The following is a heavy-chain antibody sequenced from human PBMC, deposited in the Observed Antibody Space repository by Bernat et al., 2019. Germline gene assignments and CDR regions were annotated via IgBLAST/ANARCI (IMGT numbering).Heavy chain of an antibody. J-gene: IGHJ6*02. CDR3: ARLMTTHYYYGMDV. D-gene: IGHD3-16*01. Sequence: QLQLQESGSGLVKPSETLSLTCTVSGGSISSYYWSWIRQPPGKGLEWIGYIYYSGSTNYNPSLKSRVTISVDTSKNQFSLKLSSVTAADTAVYYCARLMTTHYYYGMDVWGQGTTVTVSS. CDR2: IYYSGST. V-gene: IGHV4-59*08. CDR1: GGSISSYY.